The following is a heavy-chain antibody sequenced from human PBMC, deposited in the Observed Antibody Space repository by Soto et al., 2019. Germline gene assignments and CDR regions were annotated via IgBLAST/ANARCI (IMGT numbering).Heavy chain of an antibody. CDR2: ISYDGSNK. V-gene: IGHV3-30*18. D-gene: IGHD3-3*01. CDR1: GFTFSSYG. J-gene: IGHJ6*02. Sequence: GGSLRLSCAASGFTFSSYGMHWVRQAPGKGLEWVAVISYDGSNKYYADSVKGRFTISRDNSKNTLYLQMNSLRAEDTAVYYCAKDLGGRYYDFWSGYYTDYYYGMDVWGRGTTVTVSS. CDR3: AKDLGGRYYDFWSGYYTDYYYGMDV.